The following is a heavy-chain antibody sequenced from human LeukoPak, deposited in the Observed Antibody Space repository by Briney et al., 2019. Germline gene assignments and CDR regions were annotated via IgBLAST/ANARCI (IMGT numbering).Heavy chain of an antibody. Sequence: GGSLRLSCAASGFTFGNAWMSWVRQAPGKGLEWVGRIKSKTDGGTTDYAAPVKGRFTISRDDSKNTLYLQMNSLKTEDTAAYYCTTTISSGSYYSDAFDIWGRGTMVTVSS. CDR2: IKSKTDGGTT. V-gene: IGHV3-15*01. J-gene: IGHJ3*02. CDR1: GFTFGNAW. CDR3: TTTISSGSYYSDAFDI. D-gene: IGHD1-26*01.